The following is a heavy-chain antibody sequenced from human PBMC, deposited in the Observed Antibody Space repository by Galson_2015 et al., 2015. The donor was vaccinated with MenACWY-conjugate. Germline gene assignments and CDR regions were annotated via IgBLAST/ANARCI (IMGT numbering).Heavy chain of an antibody. J-gene: IGHJ4*02. Sequence: PALVKPTQTLTLTCTFSGFSLSTSGMRVNWVRQPPGKALEWLARIDWDDDKLYNTSLRTRLTISKDTSKNQVVLPMTNMDPVDTATYYCVRTSYCSGGRCYSPFDFWGQGTLVTVSS. V-gene: IGHV2-70*04. CDR3: VRTSYCSGGRCYSPFDF. D-gene: IGHD2-15*01. CDR2: IDWDDDK. CDR1: GFSLSTSGMR.